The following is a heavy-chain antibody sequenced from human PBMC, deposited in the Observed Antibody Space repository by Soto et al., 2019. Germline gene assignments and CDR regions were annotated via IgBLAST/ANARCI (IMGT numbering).Heavy chain of an antibody. V-gene: IGHV4-31*03. Sequence: PSETLSLTCTVSGGSVSSGGYYCNWIRQHPGKGLEWVGYIYYTGSTYYNPSLKSRVTISVDTSKKQFSLKLSSVTAADTAVYYCARSPGYSYGYGMDVWGQGTTVTVSS. CDR1: GGSVSSGGYY. D-gene: IGHD5-18*01. CDR3: ARSPGYSYGYGMDV. CDR2: IYYTGST. J-gene: IGHJ6*02.